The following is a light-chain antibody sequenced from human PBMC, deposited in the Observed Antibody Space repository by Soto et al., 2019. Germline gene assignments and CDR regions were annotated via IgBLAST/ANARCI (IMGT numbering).Light chain of an antibody. J-gene: IGLJ1*01. CDR1: SSDVGGYSY. CDR3: SSYTSSSTLYV. Sequence: SVLTQPASVSGSPGQSITISCTGTSSDVGGYSYVSWYQQHPGKAPKLMIYEVSNRPSGVSNRFSGSKSGNTASLTISGLQAEDEADYYCSSYTSSSTLYVFGTGTKVTVL. CDR2: EVS. V-gene: IGLV2-14*01.